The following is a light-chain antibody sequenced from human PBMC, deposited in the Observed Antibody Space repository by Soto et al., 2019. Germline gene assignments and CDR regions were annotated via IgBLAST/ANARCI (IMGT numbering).Light chain of an antibody. Sequence: EIVLTQSPGTLSLSPGESATLSCRASQSVRSDLAWYQQKPGQAPRLLIYGASNRATDVPARFSGGGSGTEFTLTISSLQSEDFAVYYCQQYNDWPRTFGHGTKVDIK. J-gene: IGKJ3*01. CDR1: QSVRSD. CDR3: QQYNDWPRT. CDR2: GAS. V-gene: IGKV3-15*01.